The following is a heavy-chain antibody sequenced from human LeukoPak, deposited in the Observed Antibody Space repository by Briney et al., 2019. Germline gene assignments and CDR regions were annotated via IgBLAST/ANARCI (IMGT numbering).Heavy chain of an antibody. Sequence: PGRSLRLSCAASGFTFSSYGMHWVRQAPGTGLEWVSGISGSGGSTYYADSVRGRFTISRDNSKNTLYLQMNSLRAEDTAVYYCAKGISGTLDYWGQGTLVTVSS. CDR2: ISGSGGST. V-gene: IGHV3-23*01. CDR1: GFTFSSYG. D-gene: IGHD2-15*01. J-gene: IGHJ4*01. CDR3: AKGISGTLDY.